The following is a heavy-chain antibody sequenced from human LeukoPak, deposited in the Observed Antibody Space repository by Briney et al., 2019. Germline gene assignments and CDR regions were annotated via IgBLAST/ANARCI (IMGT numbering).Heavy chain of an antibody. J-gene: IGHJ4*02. CDR3: ARDPSSVTLYFFDY. Sequence: ASVKISCKASGYTFRGNYIHWLRQGPGQGLEWMGWIDANNGDTTSAQKFQGRVTMSRDTSISTAYMDLSSLSPDDAAVYYCARDPSSVTLYFFDYWGQGTLVTVSS. CDR2: IDANNGDT. CDR1: GYTFRGNY. V-gene: IGHV1-2*02. D-gene: IGHD4-11*01.